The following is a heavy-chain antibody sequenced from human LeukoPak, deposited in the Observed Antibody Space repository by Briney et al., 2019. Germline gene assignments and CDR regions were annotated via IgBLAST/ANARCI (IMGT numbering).Heavy chain of an antibody. V-gene: IGHV4-61*02. CDR2: IYTSGST. CDR1: GGSISSGSYY. Sequence: SETLSLTCTVSGGSISSGSYYWSWIRQPAGKGLEWIGRIYTSGSTNYNPSLKSRVTISVDTSKNQFSLKLSSVTAADTAVYYCARVVSYGLDYWGQGTLVTVSS. CDR3: ARVVSYGLDY. J-gene: IGHJ4*02. D-gene: IGHD5-18*01.